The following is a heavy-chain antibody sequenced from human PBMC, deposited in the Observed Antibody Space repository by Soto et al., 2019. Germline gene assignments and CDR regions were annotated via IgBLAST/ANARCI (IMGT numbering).Heavy chain of an antibody. D-gene: IGHD4-17*01. Sequence: QVQLVESGGGLVQSGRSLRLSCAASGFSFSRHAMHWVRQTPDKGLEWVAVISFEGSNQFYADSVKGRLTISRDNSNNRQHQQMNPVRHEETAMHYCARDPPLIQVTNHFHIWGQGTMATDSS. J-gene: IGHJ3*02. CDR2: ISFEGSNQ. CDR3: ARDPPLIQVTNHFHI. CDR1: GFSFSRHA. V-gene: IGHV3-30*04.